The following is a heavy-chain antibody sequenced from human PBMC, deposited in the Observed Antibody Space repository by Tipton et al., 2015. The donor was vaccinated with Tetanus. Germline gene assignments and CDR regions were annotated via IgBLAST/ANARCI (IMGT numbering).Heavy chain of an antibody. Sequence: SLGLSCAASGFTFSNYWIHWVRQVPGMGLVWVSRIRGDGSITHYADSVRGRFTISRDNAKNTVFLQMNSLRAEDTALYFCARERSWSLDYWGPGTLVTVSS. V-gene: IGHV3-74*01. CDR2: IRGDGSIT. CDR3: ARERSWSLDY. CDR1: GFTFSNYW. J-gene: IGHJ4*02.